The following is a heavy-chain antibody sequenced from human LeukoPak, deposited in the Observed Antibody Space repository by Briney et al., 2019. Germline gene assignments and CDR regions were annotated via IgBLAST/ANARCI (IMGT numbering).Heavy chain of an antibody. CDR3: ARPYDSSGYDAFDI. D-gene: IGHD3-22*01. CDR2: IDPGDSDT. Sequence: GESLKISCKGSGYSFTSYWIDWVRQMPGKGLEWMGIIDPGDSDTRYSPSFQGQVTISADKSISTAYLQWSSLKASDTAMYYCARPYDSSGYDAFDIWGQGTMVTVSS. CDR1: GYSFTSYW. J-gene: IGHJ3*02. V-gene: IGHV5-51*01.